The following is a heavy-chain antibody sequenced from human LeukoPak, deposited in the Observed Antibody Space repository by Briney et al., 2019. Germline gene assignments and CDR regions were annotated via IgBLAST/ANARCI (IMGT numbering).Heavy chain of an antibody. CDR2: IYYSGST. D-gene: IGHD6-19*01. Sequence: PSETLSLTCTVSGGYISSGYYWSWIRQPPGKGLEWIGYIYYSGSTNYNPSLKSRVTISVDTSKNQFSLKLSSVTAADTAVYYCARAQYSSGWNYYYYYYMDVWGKGTTVTISS. CDR3: ARAQYSSGWNYYYYYYMDV. J-gene: IGHJ6*03. V-gene: IGHV4-61*01. CDR1: GGYISSGYY.